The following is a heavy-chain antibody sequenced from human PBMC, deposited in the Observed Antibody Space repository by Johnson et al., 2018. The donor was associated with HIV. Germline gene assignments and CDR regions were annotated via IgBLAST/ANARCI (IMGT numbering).Heavy chain of an antibody. D-gene: IGHD2-21*02. CDR3: ATGVVVTAMNDAFDI. Sequence: QVQLVESGGGVVKPGGSLKLSCAASGFTFSDYYMSWIRQAPGKGLEWVSYISSSGSTIYHADSVKGRFTISRDNAKNSLYLQMNSLRAEDTAVYYCATGVVVTAMNDAFDIWGQGTMVTVSS. V-gene: IGHV3-11*04. J-gene: IGHJ3*02. CDR2: ISSSGSTI. CDR1: GFTFSDYY.